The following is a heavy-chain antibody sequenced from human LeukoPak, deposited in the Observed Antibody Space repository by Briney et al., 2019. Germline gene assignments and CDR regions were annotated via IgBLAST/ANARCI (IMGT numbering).Heavy chain of an antibody. CDR2: INHSGST. V-gene: IGHV4-34*01. J-gene: IGHJ4*02. CDR3: ARNGRRDGYNYRIFVY. CDR1: GGSFSGYY. D-gene: IGHD5-24*01. Sequence: PSETLSLTCAVYGGSFSGYYWSWIRQPPGKGLEWIGEINHSGSTNYNPSLKSRVTISVDTSKNQFSLKLSSVTAADTAVYYCARNGRRDGYNYRIFVYWGQGTLVTVSS.